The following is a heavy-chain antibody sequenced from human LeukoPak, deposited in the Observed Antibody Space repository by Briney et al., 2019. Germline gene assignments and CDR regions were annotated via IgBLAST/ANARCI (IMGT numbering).Heavy chain of an antibody. CDR3: ARVVAVAGRAFDI. D-gene: IGHD6-19*01. CDR1: AFTLSSYR. Sequence: PGGSLRLSCAASAFTLSSYRMNWVSQAQGKGLEWVSSISSSSSYIYYADSVKGRFTISRDNAKNSLYLRMNSLRAEDTAVYYCARVVAVAGRAFDIWGQGTMVTVSS. J-gene: IGHJ3*02. CDR2: ISSSSSYI. V-gene: IGHV3-21*01.